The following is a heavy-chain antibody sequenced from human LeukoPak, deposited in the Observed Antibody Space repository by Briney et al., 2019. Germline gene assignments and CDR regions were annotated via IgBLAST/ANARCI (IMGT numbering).Heavy chain of an antibody. V-gene: IGHV3-7*03. CDR2: KKQDGSEK. CDR3: ARDKGDYDTSGSLFVF. D-gene: IGHD3-22*01. CDR1: GFTFSWYW. Sequence: GSLRLSCSASGFTFSWYWVRWVRQVPREGLGGVAHKKQDGSEKYYVDSVKGRFTISRDNAKNSLYLQMNSLSAEDTAVYYCARDKGDYDTSGSLFVFGGQGTLVTVSS. J-gene: IGHJ4*02.